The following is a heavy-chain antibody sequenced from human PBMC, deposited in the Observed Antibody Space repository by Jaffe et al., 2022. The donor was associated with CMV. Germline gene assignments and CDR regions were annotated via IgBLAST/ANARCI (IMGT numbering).Heavy chain of an antibody. D-gene: IGHD6-13*01. CDR3: ARLPNTRIGTLSSSWYDLNYYYYMDV. Sequence: QLQLQESGPGLVKPSETLSLTCTVSGGSISSSSYYWGWIRQPPGKGLEWIGSIYYSGSTYYNPSLKSRVTISVDTSKNQFSLKLSSVTAADTAVYYCARLPNTRIGTLSSSWYDLNYYYYMDVWGKGTTVTVSS. V-gene: IGHV4-39*01. CDR1: GGSISSSSYY. CDR2: IYYSGST. J-gene: IGHJ6*03.